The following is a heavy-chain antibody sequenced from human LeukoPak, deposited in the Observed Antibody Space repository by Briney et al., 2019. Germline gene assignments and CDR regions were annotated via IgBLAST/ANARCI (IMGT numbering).Heavy chain of an antibody. CDR1: GGSISSSSYY. V-gene: IGHV4-39*01. CDR3: AXXXVFXXXRGXGDYGCWFDP. Sequence: SETLSLTCTVSGGSISSSSYYWGWVRQPRGRGLEWIGSIYYSGSTYYNPSLKSGVTISVYTSKKQLSLKLRSVTGADGVGYXXAXXXVFXXXRGXGDYGCWFDPWGQGTLVTVSS. D-gene: IGHD4-17*01. J-gene: IGHJ5*02. CDR2: IYYSGST.